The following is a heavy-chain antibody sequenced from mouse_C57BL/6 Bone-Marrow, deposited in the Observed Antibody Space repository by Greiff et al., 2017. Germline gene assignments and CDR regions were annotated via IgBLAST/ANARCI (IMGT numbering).Heavy chain of an antibody. CDR3: ARSKNWDSWFAY. Sequence: VKLMESGAELVRPGTSVKVSCKASGYAFTNYLIEWVKQRPGQGLEWIGVINPGSGGTNYNEKFKGKATLTAYKSSSTAYMQLSSLTSEDSAVYFCARSKNWDSWFAYWGQGTLVTVSA. CDR1: GYAFTNYL. CDR2: INPGSGGT. V-gene: IGHV1-54*01. D-gene: IGHD4-1*01. J-gene: IGHJ3*01.